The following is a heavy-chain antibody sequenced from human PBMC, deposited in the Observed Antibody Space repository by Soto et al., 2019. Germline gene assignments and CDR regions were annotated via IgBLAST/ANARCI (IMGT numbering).Heavy chain of an antibody. CDR2: IYYSGST. CDR3: ASEREGRYSGSYYYSDY. D-gene: IGHD1-26*01. CDR1: GGSISSGGYY. J-gene: IGHJ4*02. Sequence: SETLSLTCTVSGGSISSGGYYWSWIRQHPGKGLEWIGYIYYSGSTYYNPSLKSRVTISVDTSKNQFSLKLSSVTAADTAVYYCASEREGRYSGSYYYSDYWGQGTLVTVSS. V-gene: IGHV4-31*03.